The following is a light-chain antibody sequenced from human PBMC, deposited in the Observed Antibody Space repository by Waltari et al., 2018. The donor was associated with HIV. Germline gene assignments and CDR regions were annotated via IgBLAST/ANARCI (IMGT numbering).Light chain of an antibody. CDR2: SAS. CDR3: QQYNDWPPLT. Sequence: EIVMTQSPATLSVSPGERATLSCRASQSVSTNLAWYQQKPGQAPGLLIYSASTRATGISSRFSGSGSGTVFTLTISSLQSEDLAVYYCQQYNDWPPLTFGGGTKVEMK. CDR1: QSVSTN. J-gene: IGKJ4*01. V-gene: IGKV3-15*01.